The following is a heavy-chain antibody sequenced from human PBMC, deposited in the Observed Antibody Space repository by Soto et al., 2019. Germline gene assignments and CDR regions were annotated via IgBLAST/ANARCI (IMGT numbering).Heavy chain of an antibody. CDR2: IRNKGNSYET. J-gene: IGHJ4*02. CDR3: TRLAAAGGIDY. D-gene: IGHD6-13*01. V-gene: IGHV3-73*01. Sequence: EVQLVESGGGLVQPGGSLKLSCAASGFTFSGSAMHWVRQASGKGLEWVGRIRNKGNSYETAYAASVKGRFTISRDDSKSTAYLQMNSLTNEDTAVYYCTRLAAAGGIDYWGQGTLVTVSS. CDR1: GFTFSGSA.